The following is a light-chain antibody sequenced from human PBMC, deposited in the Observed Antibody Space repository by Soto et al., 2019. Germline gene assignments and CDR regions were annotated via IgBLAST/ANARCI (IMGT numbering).Light chain of an antibody. V-gene: IGKV3-11*01. J-gene: IGKJ2*01. CDR2: DAS. Sequence: EIVLTQSPATLSLSPGERATLSCRASQSVSSYLAWYQQKPGQAPRLLIYDASNRATGIPTRFRGSGSGTDFTLTINSLEPEDFAVYYCQQRSNWPYTFGQGTKLEIK. CDR3: QQRSNWPYT. CDR1: QSVSSY.